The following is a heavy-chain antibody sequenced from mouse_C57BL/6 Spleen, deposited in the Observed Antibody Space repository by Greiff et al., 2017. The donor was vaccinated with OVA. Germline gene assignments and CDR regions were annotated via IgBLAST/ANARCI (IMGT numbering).Heavy chain of an antibody. V-gene: IGHV1-76*01. CDR3: AREITTDAWFAY. J-gene: IGHJ3*01. D-gene: IGHD1-1*01. Sequence: QVQLQQSGAELVRPGASVKLSCKASGYTFTDYYINWVKQRPGQGLEWIARIYPGSGNTYYNEKFKGKATLTAEKSSSTAYMQLSSLTSEDSAVYFCAREITTDAWFAYWGQGTLVTVSA. CDR1: GYTFTDYY. CDR2: IYPGSGNT.